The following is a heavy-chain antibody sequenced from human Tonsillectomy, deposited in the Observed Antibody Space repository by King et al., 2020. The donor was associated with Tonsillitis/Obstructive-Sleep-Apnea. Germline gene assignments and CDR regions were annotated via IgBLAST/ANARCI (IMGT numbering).Heavy chain of an antibody. CDR3: ARGTWKQNDLWSYYFVFNDY. V-gene: IGHV3-33*01. CDR2: IWYDGSTK. CDR1: GFTFSTCA. D-gene: IGHD3-3*01. J-gene: IGHJ4*02. Sequence: VQLVESGGGVVQPGRSLRLSCVVSGFTFSTCAMHWVRQAPGKGLEWVAVIWYDGSTKYYADSVKGRFTISRDNSKNTLYLQMNSLSAEDTAVYYCARGTWKQNDLWSYYFVFNDYWGQGTLVTVSS.